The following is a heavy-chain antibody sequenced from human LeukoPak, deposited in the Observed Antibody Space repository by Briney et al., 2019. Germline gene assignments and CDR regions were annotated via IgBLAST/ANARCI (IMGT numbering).Heavy chain of an antibody. CDR3: ANTVAVHFDY. CDR2: IGIRGDT. Sequence: GGSLRLSCAASGFTFIDYDMHWVRQVIGKGLEWVSAIGIRGDTHYSGSVKGRFTISRENAESSLYLQMNSLRAEDTAVYYCANTVAVHFDYWGQGTLVTVSS. CDR1: GFTFIDYD. D-gene: IGHD6-19*01. J-gene: IGHJ4*02. V-gene: IGHV3-13*01.